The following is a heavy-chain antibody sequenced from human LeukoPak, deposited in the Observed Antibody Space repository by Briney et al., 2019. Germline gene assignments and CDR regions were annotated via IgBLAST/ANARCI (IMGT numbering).Heavy chain of an antibody. CDR2: ISSSGSTI. Sequence: GGSLRLSCAASGFTVSSNYMSWVRQAPGKGLEWVSYISSSGSTIYYADSVKSRFTISRDNAKNSLYLQMNSLRAEDTAVYYCAGSYYYDSSGYYYYHYGMDVWGQGTTVTVSS. V-gene: IGHV3-11*01. CDR3: AGSYYYDSSGYYYYHYGMDV. CDR1: GFTVSSNY. D-gene: IGHD3-22*01. J-gene: IGHJ6*02.